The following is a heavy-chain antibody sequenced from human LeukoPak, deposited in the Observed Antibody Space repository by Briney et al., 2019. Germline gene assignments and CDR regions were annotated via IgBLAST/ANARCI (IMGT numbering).Heavy chain of an antibody. CDR1: GYTFTSYG. CDR2: ISAYNGNT. Sequence: GASVKVSCKASGYTFTSYGISRVRQAPGQGLEWMGWISAYNGNTNYAQKLQGRVTMTTDTSTSTAYMELRSLRSDDTAVYYCARGYCSSTSCFVWGWFDPWGQGTLVTVSS. J-gene: IGHJ5*02. CDR3: ARGYCSSTSCFVWGWFDP. D-gene: IGHD2-2*01. V-gene: IGHV1-18*01.